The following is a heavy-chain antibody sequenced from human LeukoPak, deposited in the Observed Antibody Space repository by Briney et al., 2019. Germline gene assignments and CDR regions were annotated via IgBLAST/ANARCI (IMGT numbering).Heavy chain of an antibody. V-gene: IGHV4-4*07. CDR2: IYTSGST. CDR1: GGSITSYY. CDR3: VRSGGSGTYYDGSFDY. Sequence: SETLSLTCTVSGGSITSYYWSWIRQPAGKGLEWIGRIYTSGSTNYNPSLKSRVTMSVDTSNNQFSLKLSSVTAADTAVYYCVRSGGSGTYYDGSFDYWAQGTLVTVSS. J-gene: IGHJ4*02. D-gene: IGHD1-26*01.